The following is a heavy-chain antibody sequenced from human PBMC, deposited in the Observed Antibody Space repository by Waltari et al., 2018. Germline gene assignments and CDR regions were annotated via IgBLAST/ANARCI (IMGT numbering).Heavy chain of an antibody. CDR2: INAANGET. V-gene: IGHV1-3*01. CDR1: GYTFTSYA. D-gene: IGHD3-10*01. CDR3: ARGPGSRFGDWFDT. J-gene: IGHJ5*02. Sequence: QVQLLQSGAEVKKPGASVKVSCRASGYTFTSYAIHWVRQAPGQRLEWMGGINAANGETESSQKFQGRVTFKTDTAATTAYMELNSLTSEDMAIYYCARGPGSRFGDWFDTWGQGSLVTVSS.